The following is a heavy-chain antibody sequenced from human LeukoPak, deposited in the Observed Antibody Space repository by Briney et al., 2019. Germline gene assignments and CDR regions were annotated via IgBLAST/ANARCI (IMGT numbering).Heavy chain of an antibody. CDR1: GYTFTSYD. CDR2: MNPNSGNT. D-gene: IGHD3-22*01. Sequence: ASVKVSCKASGYTFTSYDINWVRQATGQGLEWMGWMNPNSGNTGYAQKFQGRVTMTRNTSISTAYMELSSPRSEDTAVYYCARGRHYYDSGGTSPGYWGQGTLVTVSS. V-gene: IGHV1-8*01. CDR3: ARGRHYYDSGGTSPGY. J-gene: IGHJ4*02.